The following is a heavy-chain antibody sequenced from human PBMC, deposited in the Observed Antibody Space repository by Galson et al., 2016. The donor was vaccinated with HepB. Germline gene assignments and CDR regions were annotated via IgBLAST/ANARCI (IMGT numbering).Heavy chain of an antibody. D-gene: IGHD3-10*01. CDR3: ARDSVQFRGSDY. Sequence: TLSLTCTVSGGSIRSEGYFWSWIRQHPGKGLEWIGYIYHTGTTYYNPSLKSRVTISVDRSNNQFSLEVNSVTAADTAVYYCARDSVQFRGSDYWGRGTLVIVSS. V-gene: IGHV4-31*03. J-gene: IGHJ4*02. CDR2: IYHTGTT. CDR1: GGSIRSEGYF.